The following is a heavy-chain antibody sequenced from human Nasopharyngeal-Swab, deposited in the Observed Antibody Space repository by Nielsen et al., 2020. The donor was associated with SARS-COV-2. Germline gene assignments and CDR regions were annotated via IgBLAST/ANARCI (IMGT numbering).Heavy chain of an antibody. D-gene: IGHD1-26*01. CDR2: IRCRCSYV. V-gene: IGHV3-21*01. Sequence: GESLKLSCACSGFTFHSYSMIWVRQVPGEGLEWVSSIRCRCSYVYYADSVKGRFTISKDSPKNSLYLQMNSLRADDTAVYFCARIAGRGSIYYYYMDVWGTGTTVTVSS. CDR3: ARIAGRGSIYYYYMDV. J-gene: IGHJ6*03. CDR1: GFTFHSYS.